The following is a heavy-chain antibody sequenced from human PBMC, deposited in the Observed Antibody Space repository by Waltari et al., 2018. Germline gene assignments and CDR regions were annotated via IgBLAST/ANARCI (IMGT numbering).Heavy chain of an antibody. CDR1: GFTFSSSG. CDR3: ARDFPDGSAVDSFDY. Sequence: QVQLVESGGGVVQPGRSLRLSCAASGFTFSSSGMHWVRQAPGRGVDGVEVIWYDGSNKYYADSGKGRFTSSRDNSKNTLYLQMNSLRAEDTAVYYCARDFPDGSAVDSFDYWGQGTLVTVSS. J-gene: IGHJ4*02. V-gene: IGHV3-33*01. D-gene: IGHD6-19*01. CDR2: IWYDGSNK.